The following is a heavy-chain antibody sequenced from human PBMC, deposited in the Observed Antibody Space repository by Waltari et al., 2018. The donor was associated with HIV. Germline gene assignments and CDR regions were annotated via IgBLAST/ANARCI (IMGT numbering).Heavy chain of an antibody. CDR2: IYYSGST. V-gene: IGHV4-39*01. Sequence: QPQLQESGPGLVKPSETLSLTCTVSGGSISSSSYYWGWIRQPPGKGLEWIGSIYYSGSTYYNPSLKSRVTISVDTSKNQFSLKLSSVTAADTAVYYCAFGHIVVVTAIPDDAFDIWGQGTMVTVSS. D-gene: IGHD2-21*02. J-gene: IGHJ3*02. CDR3: AFGHIVVVTAIPDDAFDI. CDR1: GGSISSSSYY.